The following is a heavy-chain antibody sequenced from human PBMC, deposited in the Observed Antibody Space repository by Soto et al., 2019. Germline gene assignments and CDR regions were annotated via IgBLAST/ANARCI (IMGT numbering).Heavy chain of an antibody. Sequence: GGSMGLSCAASGFTFSRNGMHWVRQAPGEGLEWVATISYNSSNQYYADSVKGRFTISRDNAKNSLYLQMNSLRAEDTAVYYCAREGCSGGSCYSDYYYGMDVWGQGTTVTVSS. V-gene: IGHV3-33*01. CDR1: GFTFSRNG. CDR3: AREGCSGGSCYSDYYYGMDV. CDR2: ISYNSSNQ. D-gene: IGHD2-15*01. J-gene: IGHJ6*02.